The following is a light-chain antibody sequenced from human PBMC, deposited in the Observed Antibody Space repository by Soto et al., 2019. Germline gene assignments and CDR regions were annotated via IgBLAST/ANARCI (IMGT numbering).Light chain of an antibody. Sequence: EIVLTQSPGTLSLSPGERATLSCRASQSVSNNYLAWYQQKPGQAPRLLIYGASNRATGIPDRFSGSGSGTDFTLTISRLGAEDFSVLYLQQYGSPGPFGQGTKVEIK. J-gene: IGKJ1*01. CDR3: QQYGSPGP. CDR2: GAS. CDR1: QSVSNNY. V-gene: IGKV3-20*01.